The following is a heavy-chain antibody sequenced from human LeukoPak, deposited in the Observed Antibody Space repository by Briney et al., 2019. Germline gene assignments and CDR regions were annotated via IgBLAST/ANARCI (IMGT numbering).Heavy chain of an antibody. CDR2: ISYDGSNK. V-gene: IGHV3-30*03. CDR1: GFTFGTFW. J-gene: IGHJ4*02. CDR3: ARDALAYCGGDCYPGFDY. Sequence: GGSLRLSCAASGFTFGTFWMSWVRQAPGKGLEWVAVISYDGSNKYYADSVKGRFTISRDNSKNTLYLQMNSLRAEDTAVYYCARDALAYCGGDCYPGFDYWGQGTLVTVSS. D-gene: IGHD2-21*02.